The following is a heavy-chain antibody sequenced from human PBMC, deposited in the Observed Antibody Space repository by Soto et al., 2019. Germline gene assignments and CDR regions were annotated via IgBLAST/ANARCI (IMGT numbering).Heavy chain of an antibody. V-gene: IGHV3-30*18. CDR2: ISPDGGNK. CDR1: GFTFSKYG. CDR3: AKGVSQYTPLALCDY. D-gene: IGHD5-18*01. J-gene: IGHJ4*02. Sequence: GGSLRLSCVASGFTFSKYGMHWVRQAPGRGLEWVAVISPDGGNKYYGGSVKGRFAVSRDNSKGSLSLQMNSLRVEDTATYYCAKGVSQYTPLALCDYWGRGTLVTVSS.